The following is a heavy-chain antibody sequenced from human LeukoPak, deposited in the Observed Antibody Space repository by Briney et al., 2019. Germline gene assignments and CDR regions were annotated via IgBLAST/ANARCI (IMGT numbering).Heavy chain of an antibody. CDR1: GYTFTGYY. CDR3: AIPSTYDSSGYYHDY. J-gene: IGHJ4*02. D-gene: IGHD3-22*01. V-gene: IGHV1-2*02. Sequence: ASVKVSCKASGYTFTGYYMHWVRQAPGQGLEWMGWISPNSGGTNYAQKFQGRVTMTRDTSISTAYMELSRLRSDDTAVYYCAIPSTYDSSGYYHDYWGQGTLVTVSS. CDR2: ISPNSGGT.